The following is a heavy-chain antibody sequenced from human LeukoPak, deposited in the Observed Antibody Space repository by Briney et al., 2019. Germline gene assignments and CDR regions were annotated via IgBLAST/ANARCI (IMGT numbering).Heavy chain of an antibody. J-gene: IGHJ4*02. Sequence: GGSLRLSCAASGFTFSSYAMHWVRQAPGKGLEWVAVISYDGSNKYYAESVKGRFTISRDNSKNTLYLQMNSLRAEDTAVYYCARVRWELLLIDYWGQGTLVTVSS. CDR3: ARVRWELLLIDY. CDR2: ISYDGSNK. CDR1: GFTFSSYA. D-gene: IGHD2-15*01. V-gene: IGHV3-30-3*01.